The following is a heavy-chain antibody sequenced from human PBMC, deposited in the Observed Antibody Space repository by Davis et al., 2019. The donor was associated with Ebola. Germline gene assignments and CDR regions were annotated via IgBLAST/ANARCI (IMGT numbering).Heavy chain of an antibody. Sequence: SETLSLTCAVSGGSISSGGYSWSWIRQPPGKGLEWIGYIYHSGSTYYNPSLKSRVTISVDRSKNQFSLKLSSVTAADTAVYYCARGRYSYGYFDYWGQGTLVTVSS. CDR2: IYHSGST. V-gene: IGHV4-30-2*01. CDR1: GGSISSGGYS. D-gene: IGHD5-18*01. CDR3: ARGRYSYGYFDY. J-gene: IGHJ4*02.